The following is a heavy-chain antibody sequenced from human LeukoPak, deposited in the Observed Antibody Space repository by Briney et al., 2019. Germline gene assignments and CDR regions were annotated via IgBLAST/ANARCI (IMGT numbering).Heavy chain of an antibody. V-gene: IGHV4-39*07. CDR3: ARRVTYQDISYTISTYWYFDL. D-gene: IGHD3-3*01. Sequence: PSETLSLTCTVSGCSISSSSYYWSWIRQPPGKGLEWIGEINHSGSTNYNPSLKSRVTISVDTSKNQFSLKLSSVTAADTAVYYCARRVTYQDISYTISTYWYFDLWGRGTLVTVSS. CDR1: GCSISSSSYY. J-gene: IGHJ2*01. CDR2: INHSGST.